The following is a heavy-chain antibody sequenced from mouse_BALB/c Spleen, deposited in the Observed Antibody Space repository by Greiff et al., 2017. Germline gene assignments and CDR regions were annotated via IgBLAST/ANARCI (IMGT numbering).Heavy chain of an antibody. D-gene: IGHD2-1*01. J-gene: IGHJ3*01. Sequence: VKVVESGAELVRPGTSVKVSCKASGYAFTNYLIEWVKQRPGQGLEWIGVINPGSGGTNYNEKFKGKATLTADKSSSTAYMQLSSLTSDDSAVYFCAGGNSFAYWGQGTLVTVSA. CDR3: AGGNSFAY. V-gene: IGHV1-54*01. CDR1: GYAFTNYL. CDR2: INPGSGGT.